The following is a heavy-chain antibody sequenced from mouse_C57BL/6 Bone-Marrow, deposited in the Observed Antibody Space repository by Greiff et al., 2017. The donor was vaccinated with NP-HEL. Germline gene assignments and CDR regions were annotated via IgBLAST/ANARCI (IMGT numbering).Heavy chain of an antibody. D-gene: IGHD1-1*01. J-gene: IGHJ2*01. Sequence: VKLQESGAELVKPGASVKMSCKASGYTFTTYPIEWMKQNHGKSLEWIGNFHPYNDDTKYNEKFKGKATLTVEKSSSTVYLELSRLTSDDSAVYYCAIYYYGSSYAGDYWGQGTTLTVSS. V-gene: IGHV1-47*01. CDR3: AIYYYGSSYAGDY. CDR1: GYTFTTYP. CDR2: FHPYNDDT.